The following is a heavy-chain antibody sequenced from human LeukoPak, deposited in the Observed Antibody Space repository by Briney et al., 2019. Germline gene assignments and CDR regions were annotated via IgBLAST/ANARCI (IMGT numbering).Heavy chain of an antibody. CDR3: ARVGGATVVPGAFDI. J-gene: IGHJ3*02. Sequence: SETLSLTCTVSGGSISSYYWSWIRQPPGKGLEWIGYIYYSGSTNYNPSLKSRVTISVDTSKNQFSLKLSSVTAADTAVYYCARVGGATVVPGAFDIWGQGTMVTVSS. V-gene: IGHV4-59*12. D-gene: IGHD4-23*01. CDR2: IYYSGST. CDR1: GGSISSYY.